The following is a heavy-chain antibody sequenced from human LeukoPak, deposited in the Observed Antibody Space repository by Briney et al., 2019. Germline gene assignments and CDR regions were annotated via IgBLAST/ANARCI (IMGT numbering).Heavy chain of an antibody. V-gene: IGHV3-7*01. CDR3: ARDENRSPNPYYYGSGSYYLDY. Sequence: GGSLRLSCAASGFTFSSYWMSWVRQAPGKGLEWVANIKQDGSEKYYVDSVKGRFTISRDNAKNSLYLQMNSLRAEDTAVYYCARDENRSPNPYYYGSGSYYLDYWGQGTLVTVSS. D-gene: IGHD3-10*01. J-gene: IGHJ4*02. CDR2: IKQDGSEK. CDR1: GFTFSSYW.